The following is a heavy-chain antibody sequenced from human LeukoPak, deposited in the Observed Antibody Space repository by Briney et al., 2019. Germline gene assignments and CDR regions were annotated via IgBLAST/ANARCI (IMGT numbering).Heavy chain of an antibody. D-gene: IGHD6-13*01. CDR2: ISYDGSNK. CDR1: GFTFSSYA. CDR3: ARSKGPSSWYVPGTDFDY. V-gene: IGHV3-30-3*01. Sequence: GGSLRLSCAASGFTFSSYAMHWVRQAPGKGLEWVAVISYDGSNKYYADSVKGRFTISRDNAKSSLYLQMNSLRAEDTAVYYCARSKGPSSWYVPGTDFDYWGQGTLVTVSS. J-gene: IGHJ4*02.